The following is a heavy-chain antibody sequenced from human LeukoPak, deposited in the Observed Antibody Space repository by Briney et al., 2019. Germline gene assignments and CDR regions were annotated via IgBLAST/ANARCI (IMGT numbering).Heavy chain of an antibody. Sequence: SGGSLRLSCAASGFTFSSYWMSWVRQAPGKGLEWVANIKQDGSEKYYVDSVKGRFTISRDNAKNSLYLQMNSLRAEDTAVYYCAREGGNSGYDLDYRGQGTLVTVSS. V-gene: IGHV3-7*01. CDR2: IKQDGSEK. D-gene: IGHD5-12*01. CDR1: GFTFSSYW. J-gene: IGHJ4*02. CDR3: AREGGNSGYDLDY.